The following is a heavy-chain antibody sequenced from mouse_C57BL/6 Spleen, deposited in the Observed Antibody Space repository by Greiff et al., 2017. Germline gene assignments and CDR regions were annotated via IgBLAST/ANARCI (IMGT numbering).Heavy chain of an antibody. D-gene: IGHD1-1*01. CDR3: ARHIITTRAMDY. CDR1: GFTFSSYG. CDR2: ISSGGSYT. Sequence: EVMLVESGGDLVKPGGSLKLSCAASGFTFSSYGMSWVRQTPDKRLEWVATISSGGSYTYYPDSVKGRFTISRDNAKNTLYLQMSSLKSEDTAMYYCARHIITTRAMDYWGQGTSVTVSS. J-gene: IGHJ4*01. V-gene: IGHV5-6*02.